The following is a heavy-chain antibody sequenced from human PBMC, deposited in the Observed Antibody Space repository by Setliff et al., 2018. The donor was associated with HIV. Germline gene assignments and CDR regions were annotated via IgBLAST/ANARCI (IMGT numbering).Heavy chain of an antibody. V-gene: IGHV4-4*09. CDR1: GAGISGYS. Sequence: SETLSLTCIVSGAGISGYSLSWIRQRPGKGLEWIGDIDSNGRPNYNTSLNSRLTVSADPSKNQISMKLSSVTAADTAIYSCARLCSNGVCRPVGDHVFDVWGQGTMVTVSS. J-gene: IGHJ3*01. D-gene: IGHD2-8*01. CDR3: ARLCSNGVCRPVGDHVFDV. CDR2: IDSNGRP.